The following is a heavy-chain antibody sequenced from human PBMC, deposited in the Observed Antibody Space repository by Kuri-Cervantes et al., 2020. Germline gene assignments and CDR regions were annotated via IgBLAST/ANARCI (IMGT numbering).Heavy chain of an antibody. J-gene: IGHJ4*02. CDR1: GLTFRSYW. CDR2: INNDGSST. D-gene: IGHD2-21*01. Sequence: GESLKISCATSGLTFRSYWMHWVRQAPGKGLVWVSRINNDGSSTSYADSVKGRFTISRDNAKNTLYLQMNSLRAEDTAVYYCARVVVGTAADQFDYWGQGTLVTVSS. V-gene: IGHV3-74*01. CDR3: ARVVVGTAADQFDY.